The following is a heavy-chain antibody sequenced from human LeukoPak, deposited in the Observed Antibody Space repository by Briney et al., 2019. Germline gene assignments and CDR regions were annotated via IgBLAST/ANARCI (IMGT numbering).Heavy chain of an antibody. CDR3: AREARTATAAPDY. D-gene: IGHD6-13*01. V-gene: IGHV3-23*01. J-gene: IGHJ4*02. Sequence: PGGSLRLSCAASGFTFSNYGMNWVRQAPGKGLEWVCIITSGVGITYYADSVKGRFTISRDNSKNTLYLQMSSLRAEDTAVYYCAREARTATAAPDYWGQGTLVTVSS. CDR2: ITSGVGIT. CDR1: GFTFSNYG.